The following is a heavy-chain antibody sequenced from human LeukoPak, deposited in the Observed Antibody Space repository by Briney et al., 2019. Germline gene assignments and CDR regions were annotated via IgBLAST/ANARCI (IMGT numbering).Heavy chain of an antibody. J-gene: IGHJ6*02. CDR2: INGNGGST. Sequence: GSLRLSFAASGFTFNSQSISRVRQAPGKGPGLVSTINGNGGSTNYADSVKGRFTISRDNSKNTLYLQMNSLRAEDTAVYYCAKGPPDSSSWYRAHYYCYGMDVWGQGTTVTVSS. V-gene: IGHV3-23*01. CDR3: AKGPPDSSSWYRAHYYCYGMDV. CDR1: GFTFNSQS. D-gene: IGHD6-13*01.